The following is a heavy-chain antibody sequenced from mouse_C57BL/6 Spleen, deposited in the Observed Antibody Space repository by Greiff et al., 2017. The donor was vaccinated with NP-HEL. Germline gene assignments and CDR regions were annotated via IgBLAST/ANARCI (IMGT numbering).Heavy chain of an antibody. D-gene: IGHD1-1*01. CDR1: GFSLTSYG. V-gene: IGHV2-2*01. J-gene: IGHJ4*01. CDR3: ARREIITTAVAGGAMDY. CDR2: IWSGGST. Sequence: VQLQQSGPGLVQPSQSLSITCTVSGFSLTSYGVHWVRQSPGKGLEWLGVIWSGGSTDYNAAFISRLSISKDNSKSQVFFKMNSLQADDTAIYYCARREIITTAVAGGAMDYWGQGTSVTVSS.